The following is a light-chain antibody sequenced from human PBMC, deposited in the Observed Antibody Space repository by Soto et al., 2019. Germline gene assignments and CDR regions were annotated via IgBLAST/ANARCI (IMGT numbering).Light chain of an antibody. CDR3: AAWDDSLNVVA. J-gene: IGLJ2*01. Sequence: QSVLTQPPSASGTPGQTVTISCSGTWSNIGKNTLNWYQQVPGTAPKLLISTSNHRPSGVRGRFSGSKSGTSASLAISGLQSGDEAVYFCAAWDDSLNVVAFGGGTKLTVL. V-gene: IGLV1-44*01. CDR1: WSNIGKNT. CDR2: TSN.